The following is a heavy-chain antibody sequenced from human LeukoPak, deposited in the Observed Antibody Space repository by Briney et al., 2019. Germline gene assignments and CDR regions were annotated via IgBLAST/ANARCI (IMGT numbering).Heavy chain of an antibody. CDR3: ARVWGSYYDPYWFDP. V-gene: IGHV4-59*01. D-gene: IGHD1-26*01. CDR1: GGSISSYY. J-gene: IGHJ5*02. CDR2: IYYSGST. Sequence: SETLSLTCTVSGGSISSYYWSWIRQPPGKGLEWIGYIYYSGSTNYNPSLKSRVTISVDTSKNHFSLKLSSVTAADTAVYYCARVWGSYYDPYWFDPWGQGTLVTVSS.